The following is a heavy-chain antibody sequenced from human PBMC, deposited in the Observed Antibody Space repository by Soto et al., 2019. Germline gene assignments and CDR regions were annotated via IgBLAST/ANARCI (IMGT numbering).Heavy chain of an antibody. CDR3: ARGHRSSGKIFDS. V-gene: IGHV3-15*01. D-gene: IGHD3-22*01. CDR2: IKSKSAGGTT. Sequence: EVQLVESGGGLVKPGGSVRLSCAASGFTFSNAWMSWVRQAPGKGLEWVGRIKSKSAGGTTEYDAPVKDRFTISRDDSKNTLYLQMNSLNTEDTAVYYCARGHRSSGKIFDSWGQGTLVTVSS. J-gene: IGHJ4*02. CDR1: GFTFSNAW.